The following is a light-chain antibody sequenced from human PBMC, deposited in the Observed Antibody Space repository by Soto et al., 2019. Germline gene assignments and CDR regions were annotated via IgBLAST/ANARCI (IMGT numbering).Light chain of an antibody. CDR1: QSVSSN. Sequence: EIVLTQSPGTLSLYPGERASLSCRARQSVSSNLSWYQQKPGQAPRLLIYGSSSRATGIPARFSGSGSGTEFTLTISSMQSEDFAVDYCQQYNNWPLTFGGGTKVDIK. CDR3: QQYNNWPLT. V-gene: IGKV3-15*01. CDR2: GSS. J-gene: IGKJ4*01.